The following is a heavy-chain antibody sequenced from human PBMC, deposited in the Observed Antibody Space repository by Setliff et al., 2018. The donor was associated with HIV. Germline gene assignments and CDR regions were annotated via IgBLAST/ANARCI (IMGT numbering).Heavy chain of an antibody. D-gene: IGHD3-3*01. CDR3: ARVIASGYNFWSGYPFDAFDV. J-gene: IGHJ3*01. Sequence: SETLSLTCTVSGDSMKSKSYFWGWIRQSPGKGLEWIGAIDYSGTTYYNPSLRSRVTILVDTSNNNFSLKLNSVTAADTAMYHCARVIASGYNFWSGYPFDAFDVWGQGTMVTVSS. V-gene: IGHV4-39*07. CDR2: IDYSGTT. CDR1: GDSMKSKSYF.